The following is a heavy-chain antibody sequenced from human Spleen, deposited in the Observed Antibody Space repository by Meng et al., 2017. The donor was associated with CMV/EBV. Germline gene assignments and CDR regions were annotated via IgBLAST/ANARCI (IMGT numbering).Heavy chain of an antibody. CDR2: ISAYNGNT. D-gene: IGHD4-17*01. CDR1: GYTFTSYG. Sequence: ASVKVSCKASGYTFTSYGISWVRQAPGQGLEWMGWISAYNGNTNYAQKLQGRVTMTTDTSTSTAYMELSRLRSEDTAVYYCARDYYGDYVRGGDLYFDYWGQGTLVTVSS. CDR3: ARDYYGDYVRGGDLYFDY. J-gene: IGHJ4*02. V-gene: IGHV1-18*01.